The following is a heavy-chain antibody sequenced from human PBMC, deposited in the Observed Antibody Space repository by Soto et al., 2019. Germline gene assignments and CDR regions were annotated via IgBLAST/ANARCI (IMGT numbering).Heavy chain of an antibody. J-gene: IGHJ4*02. CDR1: GGSIGSSGYY. CDR3: ARIYYDSVFDY. D-gene: IGHD3-22*01. V-gene: IGHV4-39*01. Sequence: PSETLSLTCTVSGGSIGSSGYYWGWIRQPPGKGLEWIGSIYYSGSTYYNPSLKSRVTISVDTSKNQFSLKLSSVTAADTAVYYCARIYYDSVFDYWGQGTLVTVSS. CDR2: IYYSGST.